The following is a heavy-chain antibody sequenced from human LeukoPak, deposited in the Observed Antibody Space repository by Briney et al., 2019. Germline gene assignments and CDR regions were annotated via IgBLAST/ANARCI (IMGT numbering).Heavy chain of an antibody. J-gene: IGHJ4*02. V-gene: IGHV6-1*01. CDR1: GDSVSINSAA. CDR2: TYYRSKWYN. D-gene: IGHD2-2*01. CDR3: ARFSLRVRPFDY. Sequence: SQTLSLTFALSGDSVSINSAAWNWIRQSPSRGLEWLGRTYYRSKWYNDYAVSVKSRITINPDTSKNQFSLKLSSVTAADTAVYYCARFSLRVRPFDYWGQGTLVTVSS.